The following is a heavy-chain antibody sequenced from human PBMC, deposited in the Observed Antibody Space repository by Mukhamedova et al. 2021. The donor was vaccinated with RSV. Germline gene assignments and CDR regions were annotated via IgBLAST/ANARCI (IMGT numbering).Heavy chain of an antibody. J-gene: IGHJ4*02. CDR3: ARGLLNYDSSRAHDY. D-gene: IGHD3-22*01. V-gene: IGHV1-18*01. Sequence: SVYNGDTKYAQNLQGRVTMTADTSTTTAFMELRSLRSDDTGIYYCARGLLNYDSSRAHDYWGQGTLVTVSS. CDR2: SVYNGDT.